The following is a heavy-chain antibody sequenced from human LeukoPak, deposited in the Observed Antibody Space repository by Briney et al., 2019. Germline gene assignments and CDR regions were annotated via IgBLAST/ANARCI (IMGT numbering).Heavy chain of an antibody. D-gene: IGHD2-15*01. CDR1: GYTLTELS. CDR3: ARGGLGYCSGGSCYQEYFQH. Sequence: ASVKVSCKVSGYTLTELSMHWVRQAPGKGLEWMGGFDPEDGETIYAQKFQGRVTITADESTSTAYMELSSLRSEDTAVYYCARGGLGYCSGGSCYQEYFQHWGQGTLVTVSS. V-gene: IGHV1-24*01. J-gene: IGHJ1*01. CDR2: FDPEDGET.